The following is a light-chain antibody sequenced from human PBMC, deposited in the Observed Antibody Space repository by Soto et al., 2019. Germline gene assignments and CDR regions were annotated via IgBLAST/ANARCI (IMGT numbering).Light chain of an antibody. CDR3: QSYDSSLSGSEV. CDR1: SSNIGAGHD. CDR2: GNG. Sequence: QSVLTQPASVSGAPGQRATISCTGSSSNIGAGHDVHWYQQLPGTAPKLLIYGNGNRPSGVPDRFSGSKSGTSASLAITGLQADDEADYYCQSYDSSLSGSEVFGTGTKVTVL. V-gene: IGLV1-40*01. J-gene: IGLJ1*01.